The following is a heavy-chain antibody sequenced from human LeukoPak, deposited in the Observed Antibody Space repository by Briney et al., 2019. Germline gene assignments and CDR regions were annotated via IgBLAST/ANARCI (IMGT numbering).Heavy chain of an antibody. D-gene: IGHD5-12*01. CDR3: ARDSGYSGYSDY. J-gene: IGHJ4*02. CDR2: ISSSSSYT. CDR1: GFTFSDYY. Sequence: VGSLRLSCAASGFTFSDYYMSWIRQAPGKGLEWVSYISSSSSYTDYADSVKGRFTISRDNAKNSLNLQMNSLRAEDTAVYYCARDSGYSGYSDYWGQGTLVTVS. V-gene: IGHV3-11*05.